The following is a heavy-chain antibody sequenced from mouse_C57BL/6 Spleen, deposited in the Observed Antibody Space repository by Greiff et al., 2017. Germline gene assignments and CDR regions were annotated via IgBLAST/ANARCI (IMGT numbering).Heavy chain of an antibody. CDR3: AREGGYFDY. J-gene: IGHJ2*01. CDR1: GYSITSGYY. D-gene: IGHD1-1*02. Sequence: EVKLQESGPGLVKPSQSLSLTCSVTGYSITSGYYWNWIRQFPGNKLEWMGYISYDGSNNYNPSLKNRISITRDTSTNQFFLKLNSVTTEDTATYYCAREGGYFDYWGQGTTLTVSS. V-gene: IGHV3-6*01. CDR2: ISYDGSN.